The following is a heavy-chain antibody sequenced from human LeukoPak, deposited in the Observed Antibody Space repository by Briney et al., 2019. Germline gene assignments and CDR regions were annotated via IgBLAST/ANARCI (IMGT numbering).Heavy chain of an antibody. Sequence: GGSLRLSCAASGFTFSSYWMSWVRQAPGKGLEWVANIKQDGSEKYYVDSVKGRFTISRDNAEKSLYLQMNSLRAEDTAVYYCAREYYYDSSDYWGQGTLVTVSS. CDR1: GFTFSSYW. V-gene: IGHV3-7*04. J-gene: IGHJ4*02. CDR3: AREYYYDSSDY. D-gene: IGHD3-22*01. CDR2: IKQDGSEK.